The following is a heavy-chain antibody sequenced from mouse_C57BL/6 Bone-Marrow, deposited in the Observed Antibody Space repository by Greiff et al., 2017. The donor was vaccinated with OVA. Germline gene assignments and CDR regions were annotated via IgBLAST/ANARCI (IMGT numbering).Heavy chain of an antibody. Sequence: QVQLKQPGAELVKPGASVKMSCKASGYTFTSYWITWVKQRPGQGLEWIGDIYPGSGSTNYNEKFKSKATLTVDTSSSTAYMQLSSLTSEDSAVYYCARSPHLERLGPLVLRYPPLKFEVWGTGTTVTVSS. CDR2: IYPGSGST. J-gene: IGHJ1*03. CDR1: GYTFTSYW. V-gene: IGHV1-55*01. CDR3: ARSPHLERLGPLVLRYPPLKFEV. D-gene: IGHD1-1*01.